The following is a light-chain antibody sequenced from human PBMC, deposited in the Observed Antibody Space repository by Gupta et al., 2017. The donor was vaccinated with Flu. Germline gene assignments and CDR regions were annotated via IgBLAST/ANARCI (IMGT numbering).Light chain of an antibody. CDR3: LQDYNYPRT. J-gene: IGKJ1*01. CDR2: GAS. Sequence: PSSLSASVGDRVTITCRASQGIRNDVGWYQQKPGKAPKLLISGASTLQSGVPSRVSGSGSGTDFTLTISSLQPEDFATYYCLQDYNYPRTFGQGTKVEIK. V-gene: IGKV1-6*01. CDR1: QGIRND.